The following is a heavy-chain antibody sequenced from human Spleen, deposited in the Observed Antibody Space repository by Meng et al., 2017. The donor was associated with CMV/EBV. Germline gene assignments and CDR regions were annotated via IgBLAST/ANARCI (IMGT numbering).Heavy chain of an antibody. Sequence: GGSLRLSCAASGFTFNYYGMHWVRQAPGKGLEWVSFIRYDANIEYYEDSVKGRFIISRDNLKNTLYLQMNNLRPEDTAVYYCAKGGRLEASTADYWGQGTMVTVSS. D-gene: IGHD1-1*01. V-gene: IGHV3-30*02. CDR2: IRYDANIE. CDR3: AKGGRLEASTADY. J-gene: IGHJ4*02. CDR1: GFTFNYYG.